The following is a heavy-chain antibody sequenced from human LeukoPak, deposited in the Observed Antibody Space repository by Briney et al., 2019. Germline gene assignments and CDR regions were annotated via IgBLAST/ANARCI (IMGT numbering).Heavy chain of an antibody. Sequence: GGSLRLSCAASGVTFDDYAMHWVRQAPGQGLEWVSLISGDGVSTYYADSVKGRFTISRDNSKNSLYLQMNSLRRKYTALYYCAKDSGDFYGSGGNYYFDYWGQGTLVTVSS. CDR1: GVTFDDYA. V-gene: IGHV3-43*02. CDR2: ISGDGVST. D-gene: IGHD3-10*01. CDR3: AKDSGDFYGSGGNYYFDY. J-gene: IGHJ4*02.